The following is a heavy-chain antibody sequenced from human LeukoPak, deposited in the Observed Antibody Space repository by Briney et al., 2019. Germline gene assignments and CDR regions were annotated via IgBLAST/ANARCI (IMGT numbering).Heavy chain of an antibody. D-gene: IGHD3-22*01. Sequence: SGGSLRLSCAASGFTVSSNYMSWVRQAPGKGLEWVSVIYSGGSTYYADSVKGRFTISRDNSKNTLYLQVNSLRAEDTAVYYCARDMGYSSGYYYAHWGQGTLVTVSS. CDR3: ARDMGYSSGYYYAH. CDR1: GFTVSSNY. CDR2: IYSGGST. J-gene: IGHJ4*02. V-gene: IGHV3-66*01.